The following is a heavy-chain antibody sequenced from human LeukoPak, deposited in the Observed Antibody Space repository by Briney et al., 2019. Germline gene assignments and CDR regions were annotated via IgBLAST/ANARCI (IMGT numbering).Heavy chain of an antibody. CDR2: IRYDGSNK. D-gene: IGHD4-17*01. Sequence: QPGGSLRLSCAASGFTFSSSGMHWVRQTPGKGLEWVAFIRYDGSNKYYADSVKGRFTISRDNSKNTLYLQMNSLRAEDTAVYYCAKARIGDHYFDYWGQGTLVTVSS. V-gene: IGHV3-30*02. CDR3: AKARIGDHYFDY. J-gene: IGHJ4*02. CDR1: GFTFSSSG.